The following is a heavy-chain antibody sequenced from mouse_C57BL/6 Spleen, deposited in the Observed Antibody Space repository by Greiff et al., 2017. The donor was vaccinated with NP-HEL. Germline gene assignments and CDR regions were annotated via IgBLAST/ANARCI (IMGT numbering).Heavy chain of an antibody. CDR1: GYAFSSYW. Sequence: VQLQQSGAELVKPGASVKISCKASGYAFSSYWMNWVKQRPGKGLEWIGQIYPGDGDTNYNGKFKGKATLTADKSSSTAYMQLSSLTSEDSAVYFCARWGSNYPYYFAYWGQSTTLTVS. CDR3: ARWGSNYPYYFAY. D-gene: IGHD2-5*01. V-gene: IGHV1-80*01. CDR2: IYPGDGDT. J-gene: IGHJ2*01.